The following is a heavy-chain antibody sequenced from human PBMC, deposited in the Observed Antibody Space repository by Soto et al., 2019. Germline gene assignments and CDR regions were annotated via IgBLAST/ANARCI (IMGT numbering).Heavy chain of an antibody. V-gene: IGHV3-73*01. D-gene: IGHD1-1*01. CDR3: TRPVQLEIPQKGSYYYYGMDV. CDR1: GFTFSGSA. Sequence: GGSLRLSCAASGFTFSGSAMHWVRQASGKGLEWVGRIRSKANSYATAYAASVKGRFTISRDDSKNTAYLQMNSLKTEDTAVYYCTRPVQLEIPQKGSYYYYGMDVWGQGTTVTVSS. J-gene: IGHJ6*02. CDR2: IRSKANSYAT.